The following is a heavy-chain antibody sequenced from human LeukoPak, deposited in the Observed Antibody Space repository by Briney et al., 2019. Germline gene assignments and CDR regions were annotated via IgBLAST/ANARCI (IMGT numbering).Heavy chain of an antibody. D-gene: IGHD3-22*01. CDR3: ARDGGRRLLLREFFGY. V-gene: IGHV1-2*02. CDR1: GYTFTGYY. J-gene: IGHJ4*02. Sequence: ASVKVSCKASGYTFTGYYMHWVRQAPGQGLEWMGWINPNRGGTNYAQKFQGRVTMTRDTSISTAYMELSRLRSDDTAVYYCARDGGRRLLLREFFGYWGQGTLVTVSS. CDR2: INPNRGGT.